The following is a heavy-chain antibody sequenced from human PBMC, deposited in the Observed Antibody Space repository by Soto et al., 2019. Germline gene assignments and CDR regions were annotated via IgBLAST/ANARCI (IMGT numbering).Heavy chain of an antibody. Sequence: PGESLKISYQSSGYTFSNFWIGWVRQLPGKGLEWMGITYPGDHETRYSPSFHGKVTISADRSINTAYLQWNSLEASDTAFYFCARSPRSSPYFDYWGQGALVTVSS. D-gene: IGHD6-13*01. CDR1: GYTFSNFW. V-gene: IGHV5-51*01. CDR3: ARSPRSSPYFDY. CDR2: TYPGDHET. J-gene: IGHJ4*02.